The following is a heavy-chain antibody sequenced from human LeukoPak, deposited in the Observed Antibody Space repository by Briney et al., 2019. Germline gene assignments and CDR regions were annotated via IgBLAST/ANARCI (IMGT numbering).Heavy chain of an antibody. J-gene: IGHJ4*02. Sequence: SETLSLTCTVSGGSISSGDYYWSWIRQPPGKGLEWIGYIYYSGSTYYNPSLKSRVTISVDTSKNQFSLKLSSVTAADTAVYYCAGSIRGMATILDYWGQGTLVTVSS. CDR3: AGSIRGMATILDY. CDR2: IYYSGST. V-gene: IGHV4-30-4*08. CDR1: GGSISSGDYY. D-gene: IGHD5-24*01.